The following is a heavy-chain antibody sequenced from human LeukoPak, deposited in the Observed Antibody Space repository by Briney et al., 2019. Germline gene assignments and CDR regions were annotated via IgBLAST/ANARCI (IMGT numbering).Heavy chain of an antibody. V-gene: IGHV3-21*01. J-gene: IGHJ4*02. CDR1: GFTFSSYS. D-gene: IGHD1-26*01. CDR2: ISSSSSYI. Sequence: GGSLRLSCAASGFTFSSYSMNWVRQAPGKGLEWVSSISSSSSYIYYADSVKGRFTISRDNAKNSLYLQMNSLRAEDTAVYFCARDLSVGAKPDLGFDYWGQGTLVTVSS. CDR3: ARDLSVGAKPDLGFDY.